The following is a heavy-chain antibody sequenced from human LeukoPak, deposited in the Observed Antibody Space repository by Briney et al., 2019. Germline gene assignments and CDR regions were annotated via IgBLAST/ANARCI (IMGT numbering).Heavy chain of an antibody. D-gene: IGHD1-26*01. J-gene: IGHJ5*02. Sequence: SETLSLTCSVSGDPISGYFWTWVRQPAGKGLEWIGRIYTTGSADHSPSLTNRVSMSVDKSKNQFSLTMRSVAATDTAVYYCAKGGTWVDPWGQGTLVIVSS. CDR3: AKGGTWVDP. V-gene: IGHV4-4*07. CDR2: IYTTGSA. CDR1: GDPISGYF.